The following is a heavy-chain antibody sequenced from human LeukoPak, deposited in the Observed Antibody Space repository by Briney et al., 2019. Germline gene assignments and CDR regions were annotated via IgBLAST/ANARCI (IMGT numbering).Heavy chain of an antibody. CDR1: GLSVSSNY. V-gene: IGHV3-66*02. CDR2: IYSDGST. J-gene: IGHJ4*02. D-gene: IGHD3-10*01. CDR3: VRGMGVSMLYYFDY. Sequence: YPGGSLRLSCAASGLSVSSNYMSWVRQAPGKGLEWVSVIYSDGSTYYADSVKGRFTISRDNSKNTLYLQMNSLRVEDTAVYYCVRGMGVSMLYYFDYWGQGTLVTASS.